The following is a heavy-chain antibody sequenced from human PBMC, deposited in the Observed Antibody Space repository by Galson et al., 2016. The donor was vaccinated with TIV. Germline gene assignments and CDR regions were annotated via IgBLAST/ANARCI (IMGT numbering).Heavy chain of an antibody. CDR3: ATLSSGWPNYFDN. Sequence: QSGAEVKKPGESLKISCRGSGYRFSDYWIGWVRQTPEEGLEWMGVIYPGASDTKYSLSFQGQVTISADKSINTAYLQWNRLKASDTAIYFCATLSSGWPNYFDNWGQGTQVIVSS. V-gene: IGHV5-51*01. J-gene: IGHJ4*02. CDR2: IYPGASDT. CDR1: GYRFSDYW. D-gene: IGHD6-19*01.